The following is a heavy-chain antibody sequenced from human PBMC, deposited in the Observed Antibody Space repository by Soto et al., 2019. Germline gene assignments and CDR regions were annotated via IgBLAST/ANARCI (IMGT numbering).Heavy chain of an antibody. Sequence: QVQLQESGPGLVKPSGTLSLTCAVSGGSISSSNWWSWVRQPPGKGLEWIGEIYHSGSTNYNPSLKSRVTISIDKSKNQFSLKLSSVTAADTAVYYCARGKVLDIVATIAADAFDIWGQGTMVTVSS. J-gene: IGHJ3*02. CDR1: GGSISSSNW. V-gene: IGHV4-4*02. D-gene: IGHD5-12*01. CDR3: ARGKVLDIVATIAADAFDI. CDR2: IYHSGST.